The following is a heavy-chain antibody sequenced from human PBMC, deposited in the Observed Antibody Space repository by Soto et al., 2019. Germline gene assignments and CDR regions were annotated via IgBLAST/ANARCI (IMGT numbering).Heavy chain of an antibody. CDR1: GFTFSSYA. J-gene: IGHJ4*02. CDR2: ISGSDDST. D-gene: IGHD6-6*01. V-gene: IGHV3-23*01. CDR3: AKRSSSSTWDY. Sequence: PGESLKISCAASGFTFSSYAMSWVRQAPGKGLEWVLVISGSDDSTYYADSVKGRFTISRDNSKNTLYLQMNSLRAEDTAVYYCAKRSSSSTWDYWGQGTLVTVSS.